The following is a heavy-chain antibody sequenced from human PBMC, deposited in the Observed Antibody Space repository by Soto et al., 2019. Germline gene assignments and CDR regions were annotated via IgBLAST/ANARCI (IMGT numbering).Heavy chain of an antibody. D-gene: IGHD1-7*01. CDR2: IYRTGST. Sequence: QVQLQESGPGLVKPSGTLCLTCAVSGGSFTSNNWWTWVRQPPGQGLEWIGEIYRTGSTNYNPSLKSRVTISLDKSENQFSLKVPSLTAADTAVYYCASRDPGTSVDYWGQGTLVTVSS. V-gene: IGHV4-4*02. CDR3: ASRDPGTSVDY. J-gene: IGHJ4*02. CDR1: GGSFTSNNW.